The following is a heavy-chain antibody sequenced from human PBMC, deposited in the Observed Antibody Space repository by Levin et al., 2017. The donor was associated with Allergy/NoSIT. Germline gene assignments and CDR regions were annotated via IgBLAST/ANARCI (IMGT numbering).Heavy chain of an antibody. CDR1: GYIFTNFW. Sequence: KVSCKGSGYIFTNFWIAWVRQMPGKGLEWMGIVYPADSDTRYNPSFQGQVTISADKSISTAYLQWTSLKASDTAMYYCARRAHGYDSSGNLYGMDVWGQGTTVTVSS. CDR3: ARRAHGYDSSGNLYGMDV. CDR2: VYPADSDT. V-gene: IGHV5-51*01. J-gene: IGHJ6*02. D-gene: IGHD3-22*01.